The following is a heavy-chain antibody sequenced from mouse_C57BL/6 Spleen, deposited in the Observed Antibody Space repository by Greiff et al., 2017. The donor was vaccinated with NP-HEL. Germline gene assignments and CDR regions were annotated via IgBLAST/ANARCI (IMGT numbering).Heavy chain of an antibody. CDR1: GYTFTSYW. Sequence: QVQLQQPGAELVMPGASVKLSCKASGYTFTSYWMHWVKQRPGQGLEWIGEIDPSDSYTNYNQKFKGKSTLTVDKSSSTAYMQLSILTSEDSAVYYCALDSSGYNFFDYWGQGTTLTVSS. J-gene: IGHJ2*01. V-gene: IGHV1-69*01. CDR2: IDPSDSYT. CDR3: ALDSSGYNFFDY. D-gene: IGHD3-2*02.